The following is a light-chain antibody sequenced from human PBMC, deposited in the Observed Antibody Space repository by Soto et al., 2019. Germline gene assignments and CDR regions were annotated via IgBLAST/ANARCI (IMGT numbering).Light chain of an antibody. CDR2: TAS. CDR1: QDISSY. V-gene: IGKV1-9*01. J-gene: IGKJ4*01. CDR3: QQLNSYPL. Sequence: DIQLTQSPSFLSASVGHRVTITCRASQDISSYLAWYQQKPGKAPNLLISTASTLQSGVPSRFSGSGSGTQFTLTISSLKPEDSATYYCQQLNSYPLFGGGTKVEIK.